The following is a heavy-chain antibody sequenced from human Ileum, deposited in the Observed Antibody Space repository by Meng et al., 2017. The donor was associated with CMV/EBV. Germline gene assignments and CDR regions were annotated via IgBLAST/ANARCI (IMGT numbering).Heavy chain of an antibody. D-gene: IGHD2/OR15-2a*01. CDR2: ISGSGGST. V-gene: IGHV3-23*01. CDR3: ARRYFGYFDY. CDR1: GFTFSSYA. J-gene: IGHJ4*02. Sequence: GEALKISCAASGFTFSSYAMSLVRQAPGKGLEWVSAISGSGGSTYYADSVKSRFNISKDNSKNTLYLQMNSLRAEDTAVYYCARRYFGYFDYWGLGTLVTVSS.